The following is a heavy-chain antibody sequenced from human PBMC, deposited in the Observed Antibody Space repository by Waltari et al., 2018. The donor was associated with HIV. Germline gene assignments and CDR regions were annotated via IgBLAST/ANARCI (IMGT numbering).Heavy chain of an antibody. V-gene: IGHV4-61*02. D-gene: IGHD3-9*01. CDR3: ARGLEILTGHYHWFLDV. CDR1: GGSITSGDYY. CDR2: VYTSGSA. J-gene: IGHJ2*01. Sequence: QVQLQESGPGLVKPSQTLSLTCTVSGGSITSGDYYWTWIRQPAGKGLEGIGRVYTSGSANYSPSLRRRVTRSLDTSKDQCSLKLTSGTAADTAVYYCARGLEILTGHYHWFLDVWGRGSLVTVSS.